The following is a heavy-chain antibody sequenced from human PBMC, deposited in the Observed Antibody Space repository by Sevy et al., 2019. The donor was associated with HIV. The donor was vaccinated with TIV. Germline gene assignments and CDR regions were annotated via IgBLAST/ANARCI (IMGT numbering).Heavy chain of an antibody. CDR1: GFSFSTYW. V-gene: IGHV3-7*01. D-gene: IGHD3-16*01. Sequence: GGSLRLSCAASGFSFSTYWMTWVRQAPGKGLEWMATMNQDGTERDYVDSVKGRFTISRDNTKTSLFLQMNSLSAEDTGLYYCVREGLGGFSYSLDCWGQGTLVTVSS. CDR2: MNQDGTER. J-gene: IGHJ4*02. CDR3: VREGLGGFSYSLDC.